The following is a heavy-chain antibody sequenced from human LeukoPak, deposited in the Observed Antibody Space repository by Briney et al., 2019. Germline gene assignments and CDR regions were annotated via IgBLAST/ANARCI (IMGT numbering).Heavy chain of an antibody. Sequence: GGSLRLSCAASGFTFSDYYMNWIRQAPGKGLERVSYISSSGSTIYYADSVKGRFTISRDNAKNSLYLQMNSLRAEDTALYCCARGFSELDPFDYWAQGTLVTVSS. V-gene: IGHV3-11*04. D-gene: IGHD3/OR15-3a*01. CDR3: ARGFSELDPFDY. CDR1: GFTFSDYY. CDR2: ISSSGSTI. J-gene: IGHJ4*02.